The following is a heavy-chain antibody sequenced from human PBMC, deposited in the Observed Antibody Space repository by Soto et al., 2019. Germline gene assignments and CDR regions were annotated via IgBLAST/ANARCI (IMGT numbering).Heavy chain of an antibody. Sequence: QVQLVESGGGVVQPGRSLRLSCAASGFTFSSYGMHWVRQAPGKGLEWVAVISYDGSNKYYADSVKGRFTISRDNSKNTLYLQMNSLRAEDTAVYYCAKFRLPDYYYYGMDVWGQGTTVTVSS. V-gene: IGHV3-30*18. CDR3: AKFRLPDYYYYGMDV. J-gene: IGHJ6*02. CDR2: ISYDGSNK. CDR1: GFTFSSYG.